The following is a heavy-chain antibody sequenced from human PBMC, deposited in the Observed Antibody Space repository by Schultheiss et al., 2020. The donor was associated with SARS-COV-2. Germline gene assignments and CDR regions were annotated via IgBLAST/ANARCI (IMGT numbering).Heavy chain of an antibody. CDR2: ISAYNGNT. V-gene: IGHV1-18*04. CDR1: GYTFTGYY. CDR3: ARDATPRYCSGGSCYYYGYFDL. D-gene: IGHD2-15*01. Sequence: ASVKVSCKASGYTFTGYYMHWVRQAPGQGLEWMGWISAYNGNTNYAQKLQGRVTMTTDTSTSTAYMEPRNLRSDDTAVYYRARDATPRYCSGGSCYYYGYFDLWGRGTLVTVSS. J-gene: IGHJ2*01.